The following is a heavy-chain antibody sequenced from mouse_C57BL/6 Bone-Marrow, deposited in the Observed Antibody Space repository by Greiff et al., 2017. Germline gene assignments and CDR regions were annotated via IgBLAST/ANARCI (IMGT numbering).Heavy chain of an antibody. CDR3: ARRGTGWYFDV. V-gene: IGHV5-6*02. D-gene: IGHD3-3*01. CDR2: ISSGGSYT. CDR1: GFTFSSYG. J-gene: IGHJ1*03. Sequence: EVKVVESGGDLVKPGGSLKLSCAASGFTFSSYGMSWVRQTPDKRLEWVATISSGGSYTYYPDSVKGRFTISRDNAKNTLYLQRSSLKSEDTAMYCCARRGTGWYFDVWGTGTTVTVSS.